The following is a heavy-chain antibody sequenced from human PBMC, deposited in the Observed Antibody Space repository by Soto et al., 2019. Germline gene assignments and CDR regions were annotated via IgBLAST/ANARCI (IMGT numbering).Heavy chain of an antibody. CDR1: GFTFSSYP. J-gene: IGHJ4*02. Sequence: EVQLLDSGGGLVQPGGSLRLSCAASGFTFSSYPMSWVRQAQGKGLEWVSTVIGSYGTTYYADSVKGRFTITRDNSRNTLYLQMNSLRAEDTAVYYCAKRAAPSTIWGLFDYWGQGTLVTVSS. D-gene: IGHD3-16*01. CDR3: AKRAAPSTIWGLFDY. V-gene: IGHV3-23*01. CDR2: VIGSYGTT.